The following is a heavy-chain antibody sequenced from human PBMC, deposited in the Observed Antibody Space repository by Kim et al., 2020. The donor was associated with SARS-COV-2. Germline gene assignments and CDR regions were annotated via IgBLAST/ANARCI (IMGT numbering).Heavy chain of an antibody. CDR1: GYTFTSYG. CDR3: ARDRGDVYGGFYYGSGSYYPDY. CDR2: ISAYNGDT. D-gene: IGHD3-10*01. Sequence: ASVKVSCKASGYTFTSYGISWVRQAPGQGLEWMGWISAYNGDTNYAQKLQGRVTMTTDTSTSTAYMELRSLRSDDTAVYYCARDRGDVYGGFYYGSGSYYPDYWGQGTLVTVSS. V-gene: IGHV1-18*01. J-gene: IGHJ4*02.